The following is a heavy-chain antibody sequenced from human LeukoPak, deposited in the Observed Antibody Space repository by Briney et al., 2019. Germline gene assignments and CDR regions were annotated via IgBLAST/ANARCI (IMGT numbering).Heavy chain of an antibody. CDR3: AKDSTYYYDSSAYSSYFDY. Sequence: GGFLRLSCAASGFTFSSYAMSWVRQAPGKGLEWVSAISGSGASTYYADSVKGRFTISRDNSKNTLYLQMNSLRAEDTAVYYCAKDSTYYYDSSAYSSYFDYWGQGTLVTVSS. D-gene: IGHD3-22*01. V-gene: IGHV3-23*01. CDR2: ISGSGAST. CDR1: GFTFSSYA. J-gene: IGHJ4*02.